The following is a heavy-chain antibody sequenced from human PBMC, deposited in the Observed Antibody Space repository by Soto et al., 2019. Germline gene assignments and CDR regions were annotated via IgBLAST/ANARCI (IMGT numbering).Heavy chain of an antibody. Sequence: SCKASGGTFSSYYWSWIRQPPGKGLEWIGYIYYSGSTNYNPSLKSRVTISVDTSKNQFSLKLSSVTAADTAVYYCARARVDYYDSSGYYYCWFDPWGQGTLVTVSS. D-gene: IGHD3-22*01. J-gene: IGHJ5*02. CDR3: ARARVDYYDSSGYYYCWFDP. V-gene: IGHV4-59*01. CDR2: IYYSGST. CDR1: GGTFSSYY.